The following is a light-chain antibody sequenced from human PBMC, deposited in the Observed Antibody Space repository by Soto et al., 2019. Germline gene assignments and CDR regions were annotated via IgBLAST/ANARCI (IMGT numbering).Light chain of an antibody. CDR3: SSYAGSNNLV. V-gene: IGLV2-8*01. CDR1: SSDVGGYHY. CDR2: EVT. Sequence: QSVLTQPPSASGSPGQSVTISCTGTSSDVGGYHYVSWYQQHPGKAPKLMIHEVTKRPSGVPDRFSASKSGNTASLTVSGLQGEDEADYYCSSYAGSNNLVFGGGTKLPVL. J-gene: IGLJ2*01.